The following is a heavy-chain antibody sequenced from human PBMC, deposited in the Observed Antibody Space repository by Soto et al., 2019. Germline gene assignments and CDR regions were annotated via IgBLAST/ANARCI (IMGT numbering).Heavy chain of an antibody. CDR2: INSDGSST. CDR1: GFTFSSYW. Sequence: GGSLRLSCAASGFTFSSYWMHWVRQAPGKGLGWVSRINSDGSSTSYADSVKGRFTISRDNAKNTLYLQMNSLRAEDTAVYYCAREIYYGTTGTTDAFDIWGQGTIVSVSS. J-gene: IGHJ3*02. CDR3: AREIYYGTTGTTDAFDI. D-gene: IGHD1-1*01. V-gene: IGHV3-74*01.